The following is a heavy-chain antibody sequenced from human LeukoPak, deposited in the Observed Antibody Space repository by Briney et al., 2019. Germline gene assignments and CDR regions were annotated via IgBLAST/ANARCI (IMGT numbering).Heavy chain of an antibody. D-gene: IGHD1/OR15-1a*01. V-gene: IGHV3-53*01. J-gene: IGHJ4*02. CDR2: IYSGGST. CDR1: GFTVSSNY. Sequence: PGGSLRLSCAASGFTVSSNYMSWVRQAPGKGLEWVSVIYSGGSTYYADSVKGRFTISRDNSKNTLYLQMNSLRAEDTAVYYCAKDRINNYYDNWGQGTLVTVSS. CDR3: AKDRINNYYDN.